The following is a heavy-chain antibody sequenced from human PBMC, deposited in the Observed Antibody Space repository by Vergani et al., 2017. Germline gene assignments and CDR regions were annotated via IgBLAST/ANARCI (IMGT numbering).Heavy chain of an antibody. J-gene: IGHJ4*02. CDR2: ICHTEDT. Sequence: QVQLQQWGAGLLKPSETLSLTCAVSGDSISSNNCWTWVRQPPGKGLEWIGEICHTEDTKYSPSLKSRVTVSVDESRNLFSLRLNSVTAADTAVYYCATIGYRRWGYYFDYWGQGMLVTVSS. V-gene: IGHV4-4*02. CDR3: ATIGYRRWGYYFDY. CDR1: GDSISSNNC. D-gene: IGHD6-13*01.